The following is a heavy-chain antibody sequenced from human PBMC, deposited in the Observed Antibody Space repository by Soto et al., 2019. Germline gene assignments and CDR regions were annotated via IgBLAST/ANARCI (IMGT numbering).Heavy chain of an antibody. D-gene: IGHD6-13*01. CDR2: IDTSGGGT. CDR1: GLTFSSFA. J-gene: IGHJ4*02. V-gene: IGHV3-23*01. CDR3: VKSSRTLGDS. Sequence: EVQLLESGGGLVQPGGSLRLSCAASGLTFSSFAMSWVRQAPGKGLEWVSAIDTSGGGTYYADSVKGRFTISRDNSKNTLYLQMNSLRAEDTAVYYAVKSSRTLGDSWGQGTLVNVSS.